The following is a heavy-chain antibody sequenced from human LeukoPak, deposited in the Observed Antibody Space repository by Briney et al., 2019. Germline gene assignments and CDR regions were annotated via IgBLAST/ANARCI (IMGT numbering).Heavy chain of an antibody. V-gene: IGHV4-31*03. CDR3: ARAACSSTSCHAGYYYGMDV. D-gene: IGHD2-2*01. CDR2: IYYSGTT. Sequence: SQTLSLTCTVSGDSISSGGSYWSWTRQHPGEGLEWIGYIYYSGTTQYNPSLKSRVTISIDTSKNQFSLKLTSVTAADTAVYYCARAACSSTSCHAGYYYGMDVWGQGTTVTVSS. CDR1: GDSISSGGSY. J-gene: IGHJ6*02.